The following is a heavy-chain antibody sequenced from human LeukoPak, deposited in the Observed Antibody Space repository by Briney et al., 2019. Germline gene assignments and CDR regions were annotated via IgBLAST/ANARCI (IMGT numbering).Heavy chain of an antibody. CDR2: IIPILGIA. D-gene: IGHD6-25*01. CDR3: ARDKARLLGWFDP. CDR1: GGTFSSYA. V-gene: IGHV1-69*04. J-gene: IGHJ5*02. Sequence: SVKVSCKASGGTFSSYAISWVRQAPGQGLEWMGRIIPILGIANYAQKFQGRVTITADKSTSTAYMELNSLRSEDTAVYYCARDKARLLGWFDPWGQGTLVTVSS.